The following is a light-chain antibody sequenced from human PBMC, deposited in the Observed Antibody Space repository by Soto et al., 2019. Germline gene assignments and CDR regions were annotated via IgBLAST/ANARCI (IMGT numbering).Light chain of an antibody. CDR3: QQYGSSRT. CDR1: QSVSSSY. CDR2: GAS. V-gene: IGKV3-20*01. J-gene: IGKJ1*01. Sequence: EIVLTQSPGTLSLSPGERATLSCRASQSVSSSYLAWYQQKPGPAPRLLIYGASSRATGIPDRFSGSGSGTDFTLTISRLEPEDFAVYYCQQYGSSRTFGQGTKVELK.